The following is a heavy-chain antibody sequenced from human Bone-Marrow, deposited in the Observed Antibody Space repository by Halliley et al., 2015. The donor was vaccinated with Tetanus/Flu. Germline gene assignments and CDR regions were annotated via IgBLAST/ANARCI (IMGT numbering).Heavy chain of an antibody. CDR3: ARGPVPVLHFFEY. Sequence: WLGYIYDNGSTRNNPSLKSRVPISAATSKNQFSLKLTSVTAADTAVYYCARGPVPVLHFFEYWGQGTLVTVSS. D-gene: IGHD3-3*02. J-gene: IGHJ4*02. V-gene: IGHV4-59*09. CDR2: IYDNGST.